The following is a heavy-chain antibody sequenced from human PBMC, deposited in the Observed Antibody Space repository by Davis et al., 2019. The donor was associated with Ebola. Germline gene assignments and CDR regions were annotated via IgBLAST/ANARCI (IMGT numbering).Heavy chain of an antibody. V-gene: IGHV1-2*04. CDR3: ARALGYCSSTSCYPPHFGMDV. CDR1: GYTFTSYG. Sequence: ASVKVSCKASGYTFTSYGISWVRQAPGQGLEWMGWINPNSGGTNYAQKFQGWVTMTRDTSISTAYMDLSRLRSDDTAVYYCARALGYCSSTSCYPPHFGMDVWGQGTTVTVSS. CDR2: INPNSGGT. J-gene: IGHJ6*02. D-gene: IGHD2-2*01.